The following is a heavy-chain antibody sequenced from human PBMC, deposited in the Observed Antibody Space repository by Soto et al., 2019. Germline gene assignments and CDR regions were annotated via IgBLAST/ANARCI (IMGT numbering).Heavy chain of an antibody. V-gene: IGHV4-59*01. Sequence: PSETLSLTCTVSGGSISSYYWSWIRQPPGKGLEWIGYIYYSGSTDYNPSLKSRVTISVDTSKIQFSLKLSSVTAADTAVYYCARGFSGWYYFDYWGQGTLVTVS. D-gene: IGHD6-19*01. CDR1: GGSISSYY. CDR2: IYYSGST. CDR3: ARGFSGWYYFDY. J-gene: IGHJ4*02.